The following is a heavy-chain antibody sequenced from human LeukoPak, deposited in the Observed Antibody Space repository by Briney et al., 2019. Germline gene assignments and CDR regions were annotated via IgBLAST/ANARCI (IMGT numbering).Heavy chain of an antibody. V-gene: IGHV5-51*01. Sequence: AGESLKISCRGSGYTFTTYWIGWVRQMPGKGLEWMGIIYPGDSDTRYSPSFQGQVTISADKSINTAYLQWSSLKASDTAMYYCARQGYSSGWYGYWFDPWGQGTLVTVSS. D-gene: IGHD6-19*01. CDR1: GYTFTTYW. CDR3: ARQGYSSGWYGYWFDP. CDR2: IYPGDSDT. J-gene: IGHJ5*02.